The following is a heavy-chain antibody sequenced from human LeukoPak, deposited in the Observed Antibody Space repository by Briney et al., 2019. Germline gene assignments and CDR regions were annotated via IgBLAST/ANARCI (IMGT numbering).Heavy chain of an antibody. CDR3: ARDSPGTTFDH. CDR1: GFTFSDYW. Sequence: GGSLRLSCAASGFTFSDYWMSWVRQAPGKGLEWVGQIKEDGTEKYYADSVKGRFTISRDNARNSVYLQMNSLRAEDTAVYYCARDSPGTTFDHWGQGTLVTVSS. D-gene: IGHD1-7*01. J-gene: IGHJ5*02. V-gene: IGHV3-7*01. CDR2: IKEDGTEK.